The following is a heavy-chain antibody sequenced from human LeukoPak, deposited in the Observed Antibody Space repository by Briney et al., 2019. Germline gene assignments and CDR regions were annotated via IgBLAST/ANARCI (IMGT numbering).Heavy chain of an antibody. D-gene: IGHD5-18*01. CDR1: GFTFRRYS. Sequence: GGSLRLSCAASGFTFRRYSMNWVRQAPGKGLEGVSSISSSSSYIYYADSVKGRFTISRDNAKNSLYLQMNSLRAEDTAVYYCARDYVDTAMVFDYWGQGTLVTVSS. CDR2: ISSSSSYI. J-gene: IGHJ4*02. CDR3: ARDYVDTAMVFDY. V-gene: IGHV3-21*01.